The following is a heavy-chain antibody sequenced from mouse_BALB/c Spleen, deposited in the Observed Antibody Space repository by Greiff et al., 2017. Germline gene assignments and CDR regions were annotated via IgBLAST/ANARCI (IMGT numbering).Heavy chain of an antibody. CDR3: ARGGVYDGYQAWFAY. D-gene: IGHD2-3*01. Sequence: DVKLQESGGGLVQPGGSRKLSCAASGFTFSSFGMHWVRQAPEKGLEWVAYISSGSSTIYYADTVKGRFTISRDNPKNTLFLQMTSLRSEDTAMYYCARGGVYDGYQAWFAYWGQGTLVTVSA. CDR2: ISSGSSTI. J-gene: IGHJ3*01. V-gene: IGHV5-17*02. CDR1: GFTFSSFG.